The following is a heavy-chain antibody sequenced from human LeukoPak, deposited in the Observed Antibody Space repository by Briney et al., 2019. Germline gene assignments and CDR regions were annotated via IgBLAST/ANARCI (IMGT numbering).Heavy chain of an antibody. Sequence: SETLSLTCTVSGGSISSYYWSWIRQPPGKGLEWIGYIYYSGSTNYNLSLKSRVTISVDTSKNQFSLKLTSVTAADTAVYYCAREGGFYRPLDYSGQGTLVTVSS. J-gene: IGHJ4*02. V-gene: IGHV4-59*12. CDR2: IYYSGST. CDR1: GGSISSYY. D-gene: IGHD3-3*01. CDR3: AREGGFYRPLDY.